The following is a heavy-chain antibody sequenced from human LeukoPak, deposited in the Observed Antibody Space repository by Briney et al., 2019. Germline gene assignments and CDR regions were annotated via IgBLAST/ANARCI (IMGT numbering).Heavy chain of an antibody. D-gene: IGHD2-2*01. CDR3: ARGSWGDIVVVPAATWFDP. J-gene: IGHJ5*02. CDR1: GGTFSSYA. Sequence: SVKVSCKASGGTFSSYAISWVRQAPGQGLEWMGGIIPIFGTANYAQKFQGRVTITADESTSTAYMELSSLRSEDTAVYYCARGSWGDIVVVPAATWFDPWGQGTLVTVSS. CDR2: IIPIFGTA. V-gene: IGHV1-69*13.